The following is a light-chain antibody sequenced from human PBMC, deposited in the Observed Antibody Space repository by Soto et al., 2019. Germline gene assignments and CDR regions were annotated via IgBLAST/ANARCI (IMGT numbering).Light chain of an antibody. J-gene: IGLJ1*01. V-gene: IGLV2-14*03. CDR1: SSDIGDSYY. CDR3: TSYTTSSTYV. Sequence: QPVLTQSASVSGSPGQSNTISCTGTSSDIGDSYYVSWYQQHPGKAPKLIIYDVSRRPLGVSDRFSGTKSGNTASLTLSGLQAEDEADYYCTSYTTSSTYVFGTGTKLTVL. CDR2: DVS.